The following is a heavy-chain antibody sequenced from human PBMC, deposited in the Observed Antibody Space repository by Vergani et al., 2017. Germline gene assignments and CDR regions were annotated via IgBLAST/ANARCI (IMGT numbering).Heavy chain of an antibody. CDR1: GDSISSGVYY. Sequence: QVKLQESGPGLVKPSQTLSLTCSVSGDSISSGVYYWNWIRQHPGKGLEWIGYIYSTGSTHHHPSLRRRINMSVDTSKNQFSLTLNSVTAADTAMYYCASVGGYDADDAFPFGYFDSWGPGILVTVSS. CDR2: IYSTGST. CDR3: ASVGGYDADDAFPFGYFDS. V-gene: IGHV4-31*03. D-gene: IGHD3-16*01. J-gene: IGHJ4*02.